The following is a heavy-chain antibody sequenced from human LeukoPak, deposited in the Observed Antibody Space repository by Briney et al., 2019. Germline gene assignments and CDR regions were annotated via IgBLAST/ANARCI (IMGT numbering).Heavy chain of an antibody. J-gene: IGHJ4*02. CDR1: GFTFSSYA. CDR3: ARIGGDRDPFDY. CDR2: ISYSGATK. D-gene: IGHD2-21*02. Sequence: GGSLRLSCAASGFTFSSYAMTWVRQAPGKGLEWVSGISYSGATKYYADSVKGRFAISRDNSENTLYLQMNSLRAEDTAVYYCARIGGDRDPFDYWGQGTLVTVSS. V-gene: IGHV3-23*01.